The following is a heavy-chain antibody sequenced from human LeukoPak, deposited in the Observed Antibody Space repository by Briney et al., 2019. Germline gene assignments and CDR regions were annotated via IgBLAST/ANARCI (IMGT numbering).Heavy chain of an antibody. Sequence: GGSLRLSCAASGFTFSCYSMNWVRQAPGKGLEWVSVIYSGGSTYYADSVKGRFTISRDNSKNTLYLQMNSLRAEDTAVYYCATNRRTATILQRYYYYYYYMDVWGKGTTVTISS. J-gene: IGHJ6*03. V-gene: IGHV3-66*01. CDR3: ATNRRTATILQRYYYYYYYMDV. CDR1: GFTFSCYS. CDR2: IYSGGST. D-gene: IGHD5-18*01.